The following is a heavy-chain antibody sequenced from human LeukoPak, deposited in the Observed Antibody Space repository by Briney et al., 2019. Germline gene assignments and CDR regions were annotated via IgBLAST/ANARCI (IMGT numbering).Heavy chain of an antibody. Sequence: PGGSLRLSCAASGFTFSSYSMNWVRQAPGKGLEWVSSISSSSSYIYYADSVKGRFTISRDNAKNSLYLQMNSLRAEDTAVYYCARGSASSGWNGDDYWGQGTPVTVSS. D-gene: IGHD6-19*01. CDR2: ISSSSSYI. CDR1: GFTFSSYS. V-gene: IGHV3-21*01. J-gene: IGHJ4*02. CDR3: ARGSASSGWNGDDY.